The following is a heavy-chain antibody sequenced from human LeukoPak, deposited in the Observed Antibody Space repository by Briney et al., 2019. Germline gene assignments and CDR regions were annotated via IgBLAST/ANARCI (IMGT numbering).Heavy chain of an antibody. V-gene: IGHV3-7*01. CDR3: ARVRGYSSSGFDY. Sequence: GGSLRLSCAASGFTFSSYWMSWGRQAPGKGLEWVANIKQDGSEKYYVDSVKGGFTISRDNAKNSLYLQMNSLRAEDTAVYYCARVRGYSSSGFDYWGQGTLVTVSS. J-gene: IGHJ4*02. CDR2: IKQDGSEK. D-gene: IGHD6-13*01. CDR1: GFTFSSYW.